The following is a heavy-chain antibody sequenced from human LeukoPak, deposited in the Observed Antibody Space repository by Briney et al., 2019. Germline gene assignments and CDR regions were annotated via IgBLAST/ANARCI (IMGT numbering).Heavy chain of an antibody. CDR2: LYHGGST. CDR1: GVIVRSNY. D-gene: IGHD3-10*01. Sequence: GGSLRLSCVGSGVIVRSNYMTWVRQAPGKGLEWVSILYHGGSTYYADSVKGRFSISRDTSKNTLYLQMNSLRVEDTAVYYCATRRFEELTYWGQGTLVTVSS. J-gene: IGHJ4*02. CDR3: ATRRFEELTY. V-gene: IGHV3-66*01.